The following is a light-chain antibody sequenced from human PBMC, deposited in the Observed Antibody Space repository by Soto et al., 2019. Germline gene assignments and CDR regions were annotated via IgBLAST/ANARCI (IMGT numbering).Light chain of an antibody. V-gene: IGLV2-23*01. CDR2: EGS. CDR3: CSYASSSTPFV. Sequence: LTQPASVSGSPGQSITISCTGTSSDVGSYNLVSWYQQHPGKAPKLMIFEGSKRPSGLSNRFSGSKSGNTASLTISGLQAEDEADYYCCSYASSSTPFVFGTGTKVTVL. CDR1: SSDVGSYNL. J-gene: IGLJ1*01.